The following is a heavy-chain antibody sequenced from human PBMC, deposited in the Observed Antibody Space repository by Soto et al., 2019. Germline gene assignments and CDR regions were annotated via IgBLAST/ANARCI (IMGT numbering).Heavy chain of an antibody. D-gene: IGHD3-10*01. CDR2: IYPGDSDT. V-gene: IGHV5-51*01. CDR1: GYSFTSYW. Sequence: PGESLKISCKGSGYSFTSYWIAWVRHMPGKGLEWMGIIYPGDSDTRYSPSFQGHVTISADKSISTTYLQWSSLKASDSATYYCARPLNSYYGMGVWGQGTTVTVSS. CDR3: ARPLNSYYGMGV. J-gene: IGHJ6*02.